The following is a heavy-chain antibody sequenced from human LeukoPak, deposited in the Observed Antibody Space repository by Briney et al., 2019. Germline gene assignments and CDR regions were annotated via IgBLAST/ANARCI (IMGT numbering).Heavy chain of an antibody. D-gene: IGHD1-14*01. J-gene: IGHJ5*02. V-gene: IGHV4-4*07. CDR3: ARDSTGTAFHP. Sequence: PSETLSLTCIVSGASISSYYWSWIRHPAGKELEWIGRLQPSGATNYNPSLESRVTMSVDTSKNQFSLSLTSVTAADTAVYYCARDSTGTAFHPWGQGTLVTVSS. CDR2: LQPSGAT. CDR1: GASISSYY.